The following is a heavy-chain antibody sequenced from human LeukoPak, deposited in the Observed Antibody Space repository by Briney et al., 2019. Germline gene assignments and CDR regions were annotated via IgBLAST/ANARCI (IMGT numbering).Heavy chain of an antibody. J-gene: IGHJ4*02. CDR2: ISSSSSYI. V-gene: IGHV3-21*01. Sequence: GGSLRLSCAASGFTFSSYSMNWVRQAPGKGLEWVSSISSSSSYIYYADSVKGRFTISRDNSKNTLYLQMNSLRAEDTAVYYCARGDYNWKKAFFDYWGQGTLVTVSS. D-gene: IGHD1-20*01. CDR1: GFTFSSYS. CDR3: ARGDYNWKKAFFDY.